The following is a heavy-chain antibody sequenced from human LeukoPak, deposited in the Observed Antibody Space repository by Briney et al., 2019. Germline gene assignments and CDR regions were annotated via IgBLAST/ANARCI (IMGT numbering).Heavy chain of an antibody. CDR3: ARGRAIFGVVIQFDY. CDR1: AYTFTSYD. V-gene: IGHV1-8*03. CDR2: MNPNSGNT. D-gene: IGHD3-3*01. J-gene: IGHJ4*02. Sequence: ASVTLSCKASAYTFTSYDINRIRQANGQGHESMGWMNPNSGNTGYAQKYQGRVTITRNTSISTAYMELSSLRSEDTAVYYCARGRAIFGVVIQFDYWGQGTLVTVSS.